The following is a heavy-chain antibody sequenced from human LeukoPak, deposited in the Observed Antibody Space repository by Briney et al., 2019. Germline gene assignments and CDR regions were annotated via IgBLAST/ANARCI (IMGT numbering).Heavy chain of an antibody. CDR3: ASTIFGVGSPQHNWFDP. D-gene: IGHD3-3*01. J-gene: IGHJ5*02. CDR1: GGSFSGYY. Sequence: SQTLSLTCAVYGGSFSGYYWSWIRQPPGKGLEWIGEINHSGSTNYNPSLKSRVTISVDTSKNQFSLKLSSATAADTAVYYCASTIFGVGSPQHNWFDPWGQGTLVTVSS. CDR2: INHSGST. V-gene: IGHV4-34*01.